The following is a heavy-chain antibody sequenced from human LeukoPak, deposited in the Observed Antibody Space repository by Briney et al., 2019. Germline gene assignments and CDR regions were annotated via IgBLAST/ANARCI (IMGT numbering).Heavy chain of an antibody. D-gene: IGHD4/OR15-4a*01. CDR3: ARDIWDYYFDY. J-gene: IGHJ4*02. CDR2: ISAGNGNT. Sequence: ASVKVSCKTSGYTFTTYDINWVRQATGQGLEWMGWISAGNGNTKYSQKFQGRVTITRDTSASTAYMELSSLRSEDTAVYYCARDIWDYYFDYWGQGTLVTVSS. V-gene: IGHV1-3*01. CDR1: GYTFTTYD.